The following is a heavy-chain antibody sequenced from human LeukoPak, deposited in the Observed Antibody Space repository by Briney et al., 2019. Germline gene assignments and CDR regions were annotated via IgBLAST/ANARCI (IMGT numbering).Heavy chain of an antibody. CDR2: ISSSGSTI. Sequence: GGSLRLSCAASGFTFSSYEMNWVRQAPGKGLEWVSYISSSGSTIYYADSVKGRFTISRDNAKNSLYLQMNSLRAEDTAVYYCARESHRSSTSCYRDHHYYYYGMDVWGQGTTVTVSS. CDR1: GFTFSSYE. CDR3: ARESHRSSTSCYRDHHYYYYGMDV. J-gene: IGHJ6*02. V-gene: IGHV3-48*03. D-gene: IGHD2-2*02.